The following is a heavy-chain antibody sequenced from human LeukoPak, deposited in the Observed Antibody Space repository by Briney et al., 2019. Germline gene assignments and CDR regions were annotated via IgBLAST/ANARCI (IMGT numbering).Heavy chain of an antibody. D-gene: IGHD2-21*02. CDR3: AREEGDQGGAADY. V-gene: IGHV1-24*01. Sequence: ASVKVSCKVSGYTLTELSMHWVRQAPGKGLEWMGGFDPEDGETIYAQKFQGRVTMTRDMSTSTVYMELSSLRSEDTAVYYCAREEGDQGGAADYWGQGTLVTVSS. CDR1: GYTLTELS. CDR2: FDPEDGET. J-gene: IGHJ4*02.